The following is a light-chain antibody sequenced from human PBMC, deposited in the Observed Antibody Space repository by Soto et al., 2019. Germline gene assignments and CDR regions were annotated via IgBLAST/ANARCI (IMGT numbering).Light chain of an antibody. CDR1: ESVSSVY. CDR3: QHYGGSFT. V-gene: IGKV3-20*01. J-gene: IGKJ5*01. Sequence: EIVLTQSPGTLSLSPGERATLSCRASESVSSVYLAWYQHKPGQAPRLLIFGASSRATAIPDRFSGSGSGTHFTLTISRLEPEEFAVYYCQHYGGSFTFGQGTRLEIK. CDR2: GAS.